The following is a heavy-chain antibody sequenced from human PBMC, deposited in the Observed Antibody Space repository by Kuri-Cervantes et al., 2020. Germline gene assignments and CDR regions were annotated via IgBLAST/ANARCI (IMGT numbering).Heavy chain of an antibody. CDR3: VRTLYCSGGSCYPDY. Sequence: SGPTLVKPTQTLTLTCTFSGFSLSTSGVSVAWIRQPPGQALEWLGVIYWDDDKNYSSSLKSRLTITKDTSTNQVVLTMSNMAPADTATYYCVRTLYCSGGSCYPDYWGQGTPVTVSS. D-gene: IGHD2-15*01. V-gene: IGHV2-5*02. CDR1: GFSLSTSGVS. J-gene: IGHJ4*02. CDR2: IYWDDDK.